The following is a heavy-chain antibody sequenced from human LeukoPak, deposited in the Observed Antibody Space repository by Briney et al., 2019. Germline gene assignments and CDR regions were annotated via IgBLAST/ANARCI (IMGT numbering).Heavy chain of an antibody. Sequence: GGSLRLSCAAFGFTFSSYAMSWVRQAPGKGLEWVSAISGSGGSTYYADSVKGRFTISRDNSKNTLCLQMNSLRAEDTAVYYCAKSPGRATSNWFDPWGQGTLVTVSS. V-gene: IGHV3-23*01. J-gene: IGHJ5*02. D-gene: IGHD5-12*01. CDR3: AKSPGRATSNWFDP. CDR1: GFTFSSYA. CDR2: ISGSGGST.